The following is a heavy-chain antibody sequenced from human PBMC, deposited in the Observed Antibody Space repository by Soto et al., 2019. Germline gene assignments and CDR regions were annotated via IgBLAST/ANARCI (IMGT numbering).Heavy chain of an antibody. CDR3: ARGQLVWYGYLTPYHRDMDV. CDR2: ISHDGGT. J-gene: IGHJ6*02. V-gene: IGHV4-34*01. CDR1: GGSFDDFY. Sequence: PSETLSLTCAFYGGSFDDFYWSWVRQSPGKGLEWVGEISHDGGTNYSPSLASRVSISVDTSKNQFSLHLRSVTAADTGLYYCARGQLVWYGYLTPYHRDMDVWGQGTTVTVSS. D-gene: IGHD4-17*01.